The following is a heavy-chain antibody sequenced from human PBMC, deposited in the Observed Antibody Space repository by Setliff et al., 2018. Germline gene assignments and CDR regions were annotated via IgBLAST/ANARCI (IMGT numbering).Heavy chain of an antibody. D-gene: IGHD1-26*01. J-gene: IGHJ4*02. V-gene: IGHV4-59*08. Sequence: PPGKGLEWIGYIHPWGGSSESTNYSPSLKSRITISLDKSKSQFSLKLTSVTVADTAVYYCARGLHSGTYWGTRPLGLDYWGQGSLVTVSS. CDR3: ARGLHSGTYWGTRPLGLDY. CDR2: IHPWGGSSEST.